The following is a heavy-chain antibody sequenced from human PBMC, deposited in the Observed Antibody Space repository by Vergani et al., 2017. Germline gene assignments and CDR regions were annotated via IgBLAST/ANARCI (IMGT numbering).Heavy chain of an antibody. D-gene: IGHD3-10*01. Sequence: QVQLQQWGAGLLKPSETLSLTCAVYGGSFSGYYWSWIRQPPGKGLEWIGEINHSGSTNYNPSLKSRVTISVDTSKNQFSLKLSSVTAADTAVYYCASDPYYYGSGSYEIYGMDVWGQGTTVTVSS. CDR3: ASDPYYYGSGSYEIYGMDV. V-gene: IGHV4-34*01. CDR2: INHSGST. J-gene: IGHJ6*02. CDR1: GGSFSGYY.